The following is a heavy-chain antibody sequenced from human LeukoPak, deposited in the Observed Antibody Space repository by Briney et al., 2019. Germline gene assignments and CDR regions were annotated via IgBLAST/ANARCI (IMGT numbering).Heavy chain of an antibody. Sequence: GGSLRLSCAASGFTVSSNYMSWVRQAPGKGLEWVSVIYSGGSTYYADSVKGRFTISRDNSKSTLYLQMNSLRAEDTAVYFCARLGTTVTHLDYWGQGTLVTVSS. D-gene: IGHD4-17*01. J-gene: IGHJ4*02. CDR3: ARLGTTVTHLDY. CDR1: GFTVSSNY. V-gene: IGHV3-66*01. CDR2: IYSGGST.